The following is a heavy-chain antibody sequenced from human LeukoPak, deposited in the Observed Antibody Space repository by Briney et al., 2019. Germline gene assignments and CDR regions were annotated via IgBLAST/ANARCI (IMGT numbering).Heavy chain of an antibody. Sequence: GASVKVSCKTSGYLFTGFYIHWVRQVPGQGLEWMGWMNPNNGDTKSAPEFQGRVAMTRNTSISTAYMELSSLRSEDTAVYYCARGLGNDGIFDYWGQGTLVSVSS. D-gene: IGHD1-1*01. CDR1: GYLFTGFY. CDR2: MNPNNGDT. V-gene: IGHV1-2*02. J-gene: IGHJ4*02. CDR3: ARGLGNDGIFDY.